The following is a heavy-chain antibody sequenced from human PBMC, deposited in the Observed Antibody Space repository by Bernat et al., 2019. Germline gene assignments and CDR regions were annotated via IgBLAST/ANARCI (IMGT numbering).Heavy chain of an antibody. CDR1: GGTFTSYA. CDR3: ARYVLTGRFDP. J-gene: IGHJ5*02. V-gene: IGHV1-69*01. CDR2: IIPILGTA. Sequence: QAQLVQSGAEVKKPGFSVKVSCKASGGTFTSYAISWVRQAPGQGLEWMGGIIPILGTANYAQKFQGSVRITADESTSTAYMEVSSLRSEDRAVYYSARYVLTGRFDPWGQGTLVTVSS. D-gene: IGHD1-14*01.